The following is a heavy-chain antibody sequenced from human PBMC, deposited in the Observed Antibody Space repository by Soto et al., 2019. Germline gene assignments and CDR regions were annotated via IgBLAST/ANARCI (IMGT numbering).Heavy chain of an antibody. Sequence: ASGKVSGKASGYTFPVHYMHWERQAPGQGLEWMGWINPKSGGTMYPQKFQGRVTMTWDTSISTAYIALTRLRYHGPPGYDCARDLAKGCCIAGFDYWGQGTMVPVSS. V-gene: IGHV1-2*02. CDR2: INPKSGGT. D-gene: IGHD2-15*01. J-gene: IGHJ4*02. CDR1: GYTFPVHY. CDR3: ARDLAKGCCIAGFDY.